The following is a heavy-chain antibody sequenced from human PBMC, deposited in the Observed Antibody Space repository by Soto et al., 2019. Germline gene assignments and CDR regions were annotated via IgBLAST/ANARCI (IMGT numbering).Heavy chain of an antibody. V-gene: IGHV3-23*01. J-gene: IGHJ6*02. D-gene: IGHD6-19*01. CDR2: IWSNGGKT. Sequence: EVQLMESGGGLVQPGGSLRLSCAASGFRFSDYAMSWARQAAGKGLEWVSGIWSNGGKTDYADAVKGRFTISRDNSRNTLWLQMNSLSAEDTAVYYCATYRQAGQFYGMDIWGQGTTVTVS. CDR1: GFRFSDYA. CDR3: ATYRQAGQFYGMDI.